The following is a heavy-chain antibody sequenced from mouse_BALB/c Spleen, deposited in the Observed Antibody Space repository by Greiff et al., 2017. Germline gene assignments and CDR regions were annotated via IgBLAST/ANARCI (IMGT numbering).Heavy chain of an antibody. CDR3: AREAYGNYRIGTYFDY. Sequence: QVQLQQSGPGLVAPSQSLSITCTVSGFSLTSYGVHWVRQPPGKGLEWLGVIWAGGSTNYNSALMSRLSISKDNSKSQVFLKMNSLQTDDTAMYYCAREAYGNYRIGTYFDYWGQGTTLTVSS. CDR2: IWAGGST. J-gene: IGHJ2*01. V-gene: IGHV2-9*02. CDR1: GFSLTSYG. D-gene: IGHD2-1*01.